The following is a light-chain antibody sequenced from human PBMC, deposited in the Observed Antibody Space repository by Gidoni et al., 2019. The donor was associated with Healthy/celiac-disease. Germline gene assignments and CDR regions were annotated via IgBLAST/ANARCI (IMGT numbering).Light chain of an antibody. V-gene: IGLV2-23*03. CDR1: SSDVGSYNL. J-gene: IGLJ1*01. CDR3: CSYAGSSTFFV. Sequence: QSALTQPASVSGSPGQSITISCIGTSSDVGSYNLVSWYQQHPGKAPKLMIYEGSKRPSGVSNRFSGSKSGNTASLTISGLRAEDEADYYCCSYAGSSTFFVFGTGTKVTVL. CDR2: EGS.